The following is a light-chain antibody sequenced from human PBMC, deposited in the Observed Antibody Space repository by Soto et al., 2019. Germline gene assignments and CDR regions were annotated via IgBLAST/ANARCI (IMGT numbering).Light chain of an antibody. CDR1: QSVSTN. Sequence: EIVMTPFPATLFLSPGERATPSCRASQSVSTNLAWYQQIPGQAPRLLIYGASTRATGIPARFSGSGSGTEFTLAISSLQSEDSAVYYCQQYNDWPQTFGLGTKVDIK. V-gene: IGKV3-15*01. CDR2: GAS. CDR3: QQYNDWPQT. J-gene: IGKJ1*01.